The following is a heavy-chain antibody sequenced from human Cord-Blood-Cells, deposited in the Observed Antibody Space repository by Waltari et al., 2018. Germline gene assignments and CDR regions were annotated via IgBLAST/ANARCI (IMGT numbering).Heavy chain of an antibody. CDR2: IIPIFGTA. Sequence: QVQLVQSGAEVKKPGSSVKVSCKASGGTFSSYAISWVRQAPGQGLEWMGRIIPIFGTANYAQKVQGRVTITADESTSTAYMELSSLRSEDTAVYYCARGLAAATHAEYFQHWGQGTLVTVSS. V-gene: IGHV1-69*01. CDR1: GGTFSSYA. D-gene: IGHD6-13*01. CDR3: ARGLAAATHAEYFQH. J-gene: IGHJ1*01.